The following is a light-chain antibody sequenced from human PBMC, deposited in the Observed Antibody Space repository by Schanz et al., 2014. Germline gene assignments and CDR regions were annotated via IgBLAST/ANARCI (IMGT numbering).Light chain of an antibody. CDR3: QQYSSYWT. V-gene: IGKV1-39*01. CDR2: TAS. Sequence: DIQMTQSPSSLSASVGDRVTITCRASQSIESYLNWYQQKAGKAPKLLIYTASTLESGVPSRFSGSGSGTDFTLTISSLQPDDFATYYCQQYSSYWTFGQGTKVEIK. J-gene: IGKJ1*01. CDR1: QSIESY.